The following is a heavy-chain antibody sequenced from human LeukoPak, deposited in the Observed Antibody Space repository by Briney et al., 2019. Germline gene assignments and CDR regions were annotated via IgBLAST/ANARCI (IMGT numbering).Heavy chain of an antibody. CDR3: ARRIAVAAPNWFDP. CDR1: GGSFSGYY. CDR2: INHSGST. D-gene: IGHD6-19*01. Sequence: SETLSLTCAVYGGSFSGYYWSWIRQPPGKGLEWIGEINHSGSTNYNPSLKSRVTISVDTSKNQFSLKLSSVTAADTAVYYCARRIAVAAPNWFDPWGQGTLVTVSS. V-gene: IGHV4-34*01. J-gene: IGHJ5*02.